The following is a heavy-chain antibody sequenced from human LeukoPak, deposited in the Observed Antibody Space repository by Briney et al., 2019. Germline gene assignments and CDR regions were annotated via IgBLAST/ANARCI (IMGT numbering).Heavy chain of an antibody. V-gene: IGHV1-18*01. CDR3: ARWGIAAAGTGGDWFDP. D-gene: IGHD6-13*01. CDR2: ISAYNGNT. Sequence: ASVKVSCKASGYTFTSYGISWVRQAPGQGLEWMGWISAYNGNTNYAQKLQGSVTMTTDTSTSTAYMELRSLRSDDTAVYYCARWGIAAAGTGGDWFDPWGQGTLVTVSS. J-gene: IGHJ5*02. CDR1: GYTFTSYG.